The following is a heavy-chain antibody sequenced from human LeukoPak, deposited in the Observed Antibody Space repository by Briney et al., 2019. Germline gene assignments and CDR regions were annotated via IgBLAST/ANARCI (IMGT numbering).Heavy chain of an antibody. Sequence: SGTLSLTCAVSGGSISSSDWWSWGRQPPGKGLEWIGEIFHSGSPNYNPSLKSRVTISIDKSKNQFSLKLSSVTAADTAMYYCAREDVMGRGVPYYWGQGTLVTVSS. J-gene: IGHJ4*02. V-gene: IGHV4-4*02. CDR3: AREDVMGRGVPYY. CDR1: GGSISSSDW. CDR2: IFHSGSP. D-gene: IGHD3-10*01.